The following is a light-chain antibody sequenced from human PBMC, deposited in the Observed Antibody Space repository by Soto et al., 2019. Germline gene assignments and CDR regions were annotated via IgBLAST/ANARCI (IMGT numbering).Light chain of an antibody. Sequence: DIQITQSPSSLSASVGDRVTITCRARQGITNDLGWYQQKPGEAPKRLIYAASTLQSGVPSRFSGSGSGTEVTLTISNLQPEDFATYYCLQYNSFPFTFGPGTKVDIK. J-gene: IGKJ3*01. V-gene: IGKV1-17*02. CDR2: AAS. CDR1: QGITND. CDR3: LQYNSFPFT.